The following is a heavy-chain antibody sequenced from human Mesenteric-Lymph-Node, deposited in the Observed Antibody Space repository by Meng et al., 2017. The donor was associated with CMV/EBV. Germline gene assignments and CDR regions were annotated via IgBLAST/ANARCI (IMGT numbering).Heavy chain of an antibody. J-gene: IGHJ4*02. CDR2: INPNSGGT. Sequence: GESLKISCKASGYTFTAYYMHWVRQAPGQGLEWMGWINPNSGGTKYAQKFQGRVTMTRDTSISTAYMELSRLRSDDTAVYYCAREVAGDYFDYWGQGTLVTVS. CDR1: GYTFTAYY. V-gene: IGHV1-2*02. CDR3: AREVAGDYFDY. D-gene: IGHD2-15*01.